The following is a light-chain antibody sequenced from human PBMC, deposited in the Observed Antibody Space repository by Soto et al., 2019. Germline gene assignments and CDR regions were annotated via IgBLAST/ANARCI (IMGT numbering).Light chain of an antibody. V-gene: IGKV1-9*01. J-gene: IGKJ4*01. CDR3: QQYNSYPLT. Sequence: QLTQSPSSLSASVGDRVTITCRASQGISSYLGWYQQKPGKAPNLLIYDASTLHSGVPSRFSGGGSGTDFTLTISSLQPEDFATYYCQQYNSYPLTFGGGTKVDIK. CDR2: DAS. CDR1: QGISSY.